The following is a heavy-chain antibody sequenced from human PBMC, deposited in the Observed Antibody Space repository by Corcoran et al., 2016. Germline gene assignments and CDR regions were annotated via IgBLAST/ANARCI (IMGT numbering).Heavy chain of an antibody. CDR2: INPNSGGT. CDR1: GYTFTGYY. D-gene: IGHD3-3*01. J-gene: IGHJ4*02. CDR3: ARDSPVLRFLEWLFDY. V-gene: IGHV1-2*02. Sequence: QVQLVQSGAEVKKPGASVKVSCKASGYTFTGYYMHWVRQAPGQGLEWMGWINPNSGGTNYAQKFQGRVTMTRDTSISTAYMELRRLRSDDTAVYYCARDSPVLRFLEWLFDYWGQGTLVTVSS.